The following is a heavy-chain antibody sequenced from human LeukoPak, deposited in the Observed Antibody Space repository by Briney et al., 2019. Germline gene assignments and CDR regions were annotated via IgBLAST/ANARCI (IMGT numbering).Heavy chain of an antibody. CDR1: GFTFSSYS. Sequence: PGGSLRLSCAASGFTFSSYSMNWVRQAPGKGLEWVSSISSSSSYIYYADSVKGRFTISRDNAKNSLYLQMNSLRAEDMAVYYCARDFYGDYACDYWGQGTLVTVSS. D-gene: IGHD4-17*01. V-gene: IGHV3-21*01. CDR2: ISSSSSYI. CDR3: ARDFYGDYACDY. J-gene: IGHJ4*02.